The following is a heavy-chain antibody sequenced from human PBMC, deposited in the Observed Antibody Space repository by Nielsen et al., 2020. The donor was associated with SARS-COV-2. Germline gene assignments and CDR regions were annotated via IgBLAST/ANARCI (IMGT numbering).Heavy chain of an antibody. D-gene: IGHD3-22*01. V-gene: IGHV3-23*01. CDR2: ISGSGGST. J-gene: IGHJ4*02. Sequence: ESLKISCAASGFTFSSYAMSWVRQAPGKGLEWVSSISGSGGSTYYADSVKGRLTISRDNSKNTLYLQMNSLRAEDTAVYYCAKEGYYDSSGYWGYWGQGTLVTVSS. CDR1: GFTFSSYA. CDR3: AKEGYYDSSGYWGY.